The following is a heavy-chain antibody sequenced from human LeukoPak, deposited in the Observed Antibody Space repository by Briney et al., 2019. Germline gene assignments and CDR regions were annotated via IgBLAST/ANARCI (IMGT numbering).Heavy chain of an antibody. CDR3: ARSPAVAGHRGDY. V-gene: IGHV1-18*01. CDR2: ISAYNGNT. CDR1: GYTFTSYG. Sequence: ASVKVSCKASGYTFTSYGICWVRQAPGQGLEWMGWISAYNGNTYYAQNLQGRVTMTTDTSTNTAYMELRGLRSDDTAIYYCARSPAVAGHRGDYWGQGTLVTVSS. J-gene: IGHJ4*02. D-gene: IGHD6-19*01.